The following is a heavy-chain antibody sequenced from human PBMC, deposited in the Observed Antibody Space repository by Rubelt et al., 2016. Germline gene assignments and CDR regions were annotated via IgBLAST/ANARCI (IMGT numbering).Heavy chain of an antibody. CDR1: GGSISSSSYY. CDR3: ARGRTPIDY. D-gene: IGHD1/OR15-1a*01. V-gene: IGHV4-39*07. CDR2: INRCGIT. J-gene: IGHJ4*02. Sequence: QLQLQESGPGLVKPSETLSLTCTVSGGSISSSSYYWGWIRQPPGKGLAWIGEINRCGITNYKPSLKRGVTSSEDRSKGQFSLELSSVTAADTAVYYCARGRTPIDYWGQGTLVTVSS.